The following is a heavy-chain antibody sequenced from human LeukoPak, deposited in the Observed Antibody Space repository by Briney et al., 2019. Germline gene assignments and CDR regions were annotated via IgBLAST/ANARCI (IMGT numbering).Heavy chain of an antibody. D-gene: IGHD6-13*01. V-gene: IGHV3-9*01. CDR2: ISWNSGSI. J-gene: IGHJ4*02. CDR3: ARDSAGNDY. CDR1: GFTFDDYA. Sequence: GGSLRLSCAASGFTFDDYAMHWVRQAPGKGLEWVSGISWNSGSIGYADSVKGRFTISRDNAKNSLYLQMNSLRAEDTALYYCARDSAGNDYWGQGTLVTVSS.